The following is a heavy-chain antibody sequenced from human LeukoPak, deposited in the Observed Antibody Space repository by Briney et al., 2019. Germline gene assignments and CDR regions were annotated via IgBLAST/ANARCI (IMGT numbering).Heavy chain of an antibody. D-gene: IGHD6-19*01. V-gene: IGHV3-53*01. CDR2: IYSGRSK. CDR1: GFTVSSNY. J-gene: IGHJ4*02. CDR3: ARASGWC. Sequence: GQSLRPSCAASGFTVSSNYMSSVRHAPGKGLEWVSVIYSGRSKYYADTVKGRFTISRDNSKNTLYLQMNSLRAEDTGVYYCARASGWCWGQGTLVTVSS.